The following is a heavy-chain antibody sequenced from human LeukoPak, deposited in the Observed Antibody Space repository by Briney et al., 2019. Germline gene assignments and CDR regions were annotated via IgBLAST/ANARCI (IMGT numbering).Heavy chain of an antibody. CDR1: GFTFSSYG. CDR3: ARDIQYWFDP. CDR2: IWYDGSNK. V-gene: IGHV3-33*01. J-gene: IGHJ5*02. Sequence: PGRSLRLSCAASGFTFSSYGMHWVRQAPGKGLEWVAVIWYDGSNKYYADSVKGRFTISRDNSKNTLYLQMNSLRAEGTAVYYCARDIQYWFDPWGQGTLVTVSS.